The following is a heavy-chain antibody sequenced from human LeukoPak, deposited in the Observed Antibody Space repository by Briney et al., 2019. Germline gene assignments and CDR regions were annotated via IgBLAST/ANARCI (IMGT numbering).Heavy chain of an antibody. CDR3: ARVDGGGSGINYYYGMDV. J-gene: IGHJ6*02. Sequence: ASVKVSCKASGYTFTSYAMHWVRQAPGQRLEWMGWINAGNGNTKYSQKFQGRVTITRDTSASTAYMELSSLRSEDTAVYYCARVDGGGSGINYYYGMDVWGQGTTVTVSS. V-gene: IGHV1-3*01. CDR1: GYTFTSYA. D-gene: IGHD3-10*01. CDR2: INAGNGNT.